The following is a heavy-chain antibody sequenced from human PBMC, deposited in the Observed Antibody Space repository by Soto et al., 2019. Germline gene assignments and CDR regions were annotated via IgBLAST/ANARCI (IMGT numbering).Heavy chain of an antibody. V-gene: IGHV3-72*01. J-gene: IGHJ4*02. CDR3: ARISPTSYFDF. CDR2: IRKKTRSYTT. Sequence: EVQLVESGGGLVQPGGSLRLSCAASGFTFSDHYMDWVRQAPGKGLEWVGRIRKKTRSYTTEYAASVKGRFNISRDDSKNSMYLQMNSLRTEDTAVYFCARISPTSYFDFWGQGTLVTVSS. CDR1: GFTFSDHY.